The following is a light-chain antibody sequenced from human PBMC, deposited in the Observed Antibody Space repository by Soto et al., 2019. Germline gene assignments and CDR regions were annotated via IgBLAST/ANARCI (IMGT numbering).Light chain of an antibody. CDR2: GAS. V-gene: IGKV3-20*01. CDR1: QSVRDSR. Sequence: EIVLTQSPGTLSLSPGERATLSCRASQSVRDSRLAWHQQKPGQGPRLLIYGASSRVTGIPDRFSGSGSGTDFTLTITRLEPEDFAVYYCQQYGVSPMYTFGQGTKLEVK. J-gene: IGKJ2*01. CDR3: QQYGVSPMYT.